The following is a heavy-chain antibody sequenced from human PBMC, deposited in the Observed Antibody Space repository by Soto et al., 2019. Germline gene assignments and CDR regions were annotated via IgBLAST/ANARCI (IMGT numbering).Heavy chain of an antibody. CDR3: AIGYCSNGLCYLDYYGMDV. Sequence: ASVKVSCKASGYALSDYYIHWVRQAPGQGLEWMGWISPDSGDTKDAQKFQGRVTMTRDTSTATAYMELSRLRSDDTAVYYCAIGYCSNGLCYLDYYGMDVWGQGTTVTVSS. CDR2: ISPDSGDT. D-gene: IGHD2-8*01. CDR1: GYALSDYY. V-gene: IGHV1-2*02. J-gene: IGHJ6*02.